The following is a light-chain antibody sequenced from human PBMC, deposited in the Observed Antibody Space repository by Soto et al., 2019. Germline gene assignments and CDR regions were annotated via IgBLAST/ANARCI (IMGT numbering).Light chain of an antibody. CDR2: KFF. V-gene: IGKV2-30*01. CDR1: QSLVSSDENTL. CDR3: MQGTHWPYT. Sequence: EVGMTQSPLSLPVTLGQPASISCRSSQSLVSSDENTLLNWFHQRPGQSPRRLIYKFFNRDSGVPDRFSGSGSGTDFTLKISRVEADDVGVYYCMQGTHWPYTFGQGTKLEIK. J-gene: IGKJ2*01.